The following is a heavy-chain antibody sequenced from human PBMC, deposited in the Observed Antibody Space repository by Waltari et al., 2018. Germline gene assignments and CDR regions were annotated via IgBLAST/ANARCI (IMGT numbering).Heavy chain of an antibody. CDR2: GHHSGVT. J-gene: IGHJ2*01. Sequence: QVQLQQWGAGLLKPSEPLSPTCSVYGGSFSSYYWPWLRQPPGKGLEWIGEGHHSGVTNYNPSLGSRVTISLDTSRNQFSLQLTSMTAADTGLYYCAGYGGPAFWYFALWGRGTQVIVSS. CDR1: GGSFSSYY. V-gene: IGHV4-34*01. CDR3: AGYGGPAFWYFAL. D-gene: IGHD3-16*01.